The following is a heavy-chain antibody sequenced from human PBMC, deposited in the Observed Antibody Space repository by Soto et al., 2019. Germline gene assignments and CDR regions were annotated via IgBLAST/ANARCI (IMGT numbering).Heavy chain of an antibody. CDR1: GYTFTSYG. Sequence: QVQLVQSGPEVEKPGASVKVSCKTSGYTFTSYGISWVRQAPGQGLEWMGWISTDKGKTHYAQKFQGRVTMTTDTYTSTAHMERRSLTSDGTAGSFCETRSPAFDYWGQGTLVTVS. V-gene: IGHV1-18*01. J-gene: IGHJ4*02. CDR2: ISTDKGKT. CDR3: ETRSPAFDY.